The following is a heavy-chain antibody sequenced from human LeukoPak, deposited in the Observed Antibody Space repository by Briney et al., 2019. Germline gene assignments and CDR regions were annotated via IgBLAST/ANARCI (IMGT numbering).Heavy chain of an antibody. CDR2: IYHSGST. J-gene: IGHJ5*02. Sequence: SETLSLTCTVSGGSISSSSYYWGWIRQPPGKGLEWIGSIYHSGSTYYNPSLKSRVTISVDTSKNQFSLKLSSVTAADTAVYYCAREGWELLTHFGWFDPWGQGTLVTVSS. D-gene: IGHD1-26*01. CDR1: GGSISSSSYY. V-gene: IGHV4-39*07. CDR3: AREGWELLTHFGWFDP.